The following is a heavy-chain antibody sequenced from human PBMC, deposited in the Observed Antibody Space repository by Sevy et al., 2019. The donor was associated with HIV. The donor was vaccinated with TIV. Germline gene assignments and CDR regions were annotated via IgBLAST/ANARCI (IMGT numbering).Heavy chain of an antibody. CDR3: AKVYYYDSGTVIPRGMDV. V-gene: IGHV3-23*01. Sequence: GGSLRLSCAASGFTFDNNAMYWVRQAPGKGLEWVSVISGSGFSTNYAGSVKGRFTISRDISKSKLYLQMNSLRAEETAVYYCAKVYYYDSGTVIPRGMDVWGQGTTVTVSS. J-gene: IGHJ6*02. D-gene: IGHD3-10*01. CDR2: ISGSGFST. CDR1: GFTFDNNA.